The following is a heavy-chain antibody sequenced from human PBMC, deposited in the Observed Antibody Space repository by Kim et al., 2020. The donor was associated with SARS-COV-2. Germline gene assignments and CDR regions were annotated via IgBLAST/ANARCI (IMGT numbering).Heavy chain of an antibody. V-gene: IGHV4-39*01. Sequence: SQTLSLTCTVSGGSISSSSYYWGWIRQPPGKGLEWIGSIYYSGSTYYNPSLKSRVTISVDTSKNQFSLKLSSVTAADTAVYYCARHVRFDVDSFDYWGQGTLVTVSS. D-gene: IGHD3-16*01. CDR3: ARHVRFDVDSFDY. J-gene: IGHJ4*02. CDR1: GGSISSSSYY. CDR2: IYYSGST.